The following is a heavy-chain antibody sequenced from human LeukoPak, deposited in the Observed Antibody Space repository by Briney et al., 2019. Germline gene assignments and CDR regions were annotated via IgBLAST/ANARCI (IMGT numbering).Heavy chain of an antibody. V-gene: IGHV4-59*01. CDR3: ARRGGSPLGAFDI. Sequence: SETLSLTCTVSGGSITSYYWSWIRQPPGKGLEWIGNIYYSESANYNPSLKSRVTISVDTSKNQFSLRLSSVTAADTAVYYCARRGGSPLGAFDIWGQGTMVTVSS. CDR2: IYYSESA. D-gene: IGHD1-26*01. CDR1: GGSITSYY. J-gene: IGHJ3*02.